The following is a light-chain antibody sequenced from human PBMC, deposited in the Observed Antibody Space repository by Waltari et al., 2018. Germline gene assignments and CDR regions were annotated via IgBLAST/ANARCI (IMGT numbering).Light chain of an antibody. J-gene: IGLJ1*01. CDR1: NIESKS. CDR2: YDS. CDR3: QVWDANTDPGV. V-gene: IGLV3-21*01. Sequence: SYVLTQPPSVSVAPGETARITCGGNNIESKSVHWYRQRPGQAPVLVIPYDSDRPSGAPGRCPGSNSGKTATLTISRVEAGDEADYYCQVWDANTDPGVFGTGTEVTVL.